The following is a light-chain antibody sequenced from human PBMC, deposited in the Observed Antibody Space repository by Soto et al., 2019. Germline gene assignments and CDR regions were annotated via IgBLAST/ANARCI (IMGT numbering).Light chain of an antibody. CDR2: GAS. Sequence: IVRTQSPATLSVSPGERATLSCRASQSVSSNLAWYQQKPGQAPRLLIYGASTRATGIPARFSGSGSGTEFTLTISSLQSEDFEVYYCQQYNNWPRTFGQGTKVDIK. CDR1: QSVSSN. CDR3: QQYNNWPRT. J-gene: IGKJ1*01. V-gene: IGKV3-15*01.